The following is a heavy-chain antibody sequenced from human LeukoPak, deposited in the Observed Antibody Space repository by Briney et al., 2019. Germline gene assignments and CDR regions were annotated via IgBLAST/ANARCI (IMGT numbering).Heavy chain of an antibody. CDR3: ARGGLWELKPGGYFQH. CDR2: IIPILGLA. J-gene: IGHJ1*01. CDR1: GGTFSNYA. D-gene: IGHD1-26*01. Sequence: ASVKVSCKASGGTFSNYAISWVRQAPGQGLEWMGRIIPILGLANYAQKFQGRVTITADKSTSTAYMELRSLRSDDTAVYYCARGGLWELKPGGYFQHWGQGTLVTVSS. V-gene: IGHV1-69*04.